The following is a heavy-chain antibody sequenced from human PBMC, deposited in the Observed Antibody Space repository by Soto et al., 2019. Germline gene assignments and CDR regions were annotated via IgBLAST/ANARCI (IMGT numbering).Heavy chain of an antibody. Sequence: QLQLQESGPGLVKPSETLSLTCTVSGGSISSSSYYWGWIRQPPGKGLEWIGSIYYSGSTYYNPSLKSRVTISVDTSKNQFSLKLSSVTAADTAVYYCARFGATQWLVPYSSDYWGQGTLVTVSS. V-gene: IGHV4-39*01. J-gene: IGHJ4*02. CDR3: ARFGATQWLVPYSSDY. CDR2: IYYSGST. D-gene: IGHD6-19*01. CDR1: GGSISSSSYY.